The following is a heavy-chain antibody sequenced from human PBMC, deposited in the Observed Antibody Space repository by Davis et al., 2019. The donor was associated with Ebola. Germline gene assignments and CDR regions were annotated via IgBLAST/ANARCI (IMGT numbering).Heavy chain of an antibody. D-gene: IGHD4-23*01. CDR1: GFIFSCYA. Sequence: GESLKISCEASGFIFSCYAMHWVRRAPGKGLEWVAVIRYDGTTKYYADSVKGRFTISRDNSKNTLYLQMDSLRDEDTAMYYCAGKVGTSKPYYYYGVDVWGKGAEVTVSS. J-gene: IGHJ6*04. CDR3: AGKVGTSKPYYYYGVDV. CDR2: IRYDGTTK. V-gene: IGHV3-33*03.